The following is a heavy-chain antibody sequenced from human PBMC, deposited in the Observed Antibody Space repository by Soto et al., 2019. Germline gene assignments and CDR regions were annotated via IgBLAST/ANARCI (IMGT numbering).Heavy chain of an antibody. CDR1: GDSFANYW. J-gene: IGHJ5*02. CDR2: IYPGDSDT. V-gene: IGHV5-51*01. D-gene: IGHD2-21*02. Sequence: PGESLRISCKCFGDSFANYWIGWVRQMPGKGLEWMGIIYPGDSDTRYSPSFEGQVTISADKSISTAYLQWSSLKASDTAMYYCARLGGRCSGGDCWFDPWGQGTLVTVSS. CDR3: ARLGGRCSGGDCWFDP.